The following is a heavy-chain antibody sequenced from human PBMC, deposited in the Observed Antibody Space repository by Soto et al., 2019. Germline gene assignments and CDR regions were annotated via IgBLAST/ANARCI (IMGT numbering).Heavy chain of an antibody. V-gene: IGHV4-39*01. CDR3: ARHGGENIAARPVYYFDY. CDR2: IYYSGST. CDR1: GGSISSSSYY. D-gene: IGHD6-6*01. Sequence: QLQLQESGPGLVKPSETLSLTCTVSGGSISSSSYYWGWIRQPPGKGLEWIGSIYYSGSTYYNPSLKSRVTISVDTSKNQFSLKLSSVTAADTAVYYCARHGGENIAARPVYYFDYWGQGTLVTVSS. J-gene: IGHJ4*02.